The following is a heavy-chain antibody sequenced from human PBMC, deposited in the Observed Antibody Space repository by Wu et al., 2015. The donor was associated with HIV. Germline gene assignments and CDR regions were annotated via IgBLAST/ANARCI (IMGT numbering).Heavy chain of an antibody. CDR2: ISVYKANT. V-gene: IGHV1-18*01. J-gene: IGHJ4*02. CDR1: GYTFPNYG. D-gene: IGHD3-10*01. CDR3: ARDRSDYGFGELVGTT. Sequence: QVQLVQSGAEVKKPGASLKVSCKASGYTFPNYGINWVRQAPGQGLEWMGWISVYKANTNYGQKVQGRVTMTTDISTTTVYMELRNLRSADTAVYYCARDRSDYGFGELVGTTWGQGTLVTVSS.